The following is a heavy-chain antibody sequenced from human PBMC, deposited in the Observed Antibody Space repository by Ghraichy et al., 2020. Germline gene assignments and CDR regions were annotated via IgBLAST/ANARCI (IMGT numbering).Heavy chain of an antibody. CDR1: GFTFSGFS. V-gene: IGHV3-21*01. Sequence: GGSLRLSCAASGFTFSGFSMNWVRQAPGKGLEWVSYISSSSTYIYYADSVRGRFIISRDNAKNSLYLQMNSLRAEDTAVYYCARALNYYYYAMDVWGQGTTVTVSS. J-gene: IGHJ6*02. CDR2: ISSSSTYI. CDR3: ARALNYYYYAMDV.